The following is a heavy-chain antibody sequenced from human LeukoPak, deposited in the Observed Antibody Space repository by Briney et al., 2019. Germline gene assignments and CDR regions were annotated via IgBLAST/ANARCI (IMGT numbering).Heavy chain of an antibody. CDR3: AKTTAGYSSGRYPGWPVDY. D-gene: IGHD6-19*01. CDR1: GFTFSSYA. CDR2: ISGSGGST. V-gene: IGHV3-23*01. J-gene: IGHJ4*02. Sequence: PGGSLRLSCAASGFTFSSYAMYWVRQAPGKGLEWVSGISGSGGSTYYADSVKGRFTISGDNSKNTVYLQMNSLRAEDTAVYYCAKTTAGYSSGRYPGWPVDYWGQGTLVTVSS.